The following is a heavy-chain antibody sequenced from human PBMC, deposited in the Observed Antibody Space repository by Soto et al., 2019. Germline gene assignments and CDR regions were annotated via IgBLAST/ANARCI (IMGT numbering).Heavy chain of an antibody. J-gene: IGHJ6*02. CDR1: GFTFSLYS. D-gene: IGHD3-10*01. CDR2: ISRSSTGI. Sequence: EVQLVESGGGLVQPGGPLRLSCAASGFTFSLYSMSWVRQAPGKGLEWVSYISRSSTGIHYADSVKGRFTISRDDATNSMPLQMTSLRDGDTAGYYCAMAVTWGLDVWDQGTTVSLSS. V-gene: IGHV3-48*02. CDR3: AMAVTWGLDV.